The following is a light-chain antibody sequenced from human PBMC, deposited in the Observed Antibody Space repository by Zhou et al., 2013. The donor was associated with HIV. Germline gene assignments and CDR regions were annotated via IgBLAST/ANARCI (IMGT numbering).Light chain of an antibody. CDR2: SVS. CDR1: QSVSTF. Sequence: MSQSPATLSVSPGESATLSCSASQSVSTFLAWYQQRPGQAPSLLISSVSTRATGIPARFSGSGSGTEFTLTISSLQSDDFATYYCQQYYDYLWTFGHGTKV. V-gene: IGKV3-15*01. CDR3: QQYYDYLWT. J-gene: IGKJ1*01.